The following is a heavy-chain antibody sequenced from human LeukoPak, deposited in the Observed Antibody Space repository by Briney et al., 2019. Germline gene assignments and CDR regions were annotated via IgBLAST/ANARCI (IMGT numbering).Heavy chain of an antibody. J-gene: IGHJ4*02. CDR2: INHSGST. V-gene: IGHV4-34*01. CDR1: GGSFSGYY. Sequence: PSETLSLTCAVYGGSFSGYYWSWIRQPPGKGLKWIGEINHSGSTNYNPSLKSRVTISVDKSKNQFSLKLSSVTAADTAVYYCARGGYYDYVWGSYRLHLFDYWGQGTLVTVSS. CDR3: ARGGYYDYVWGSYRLHLFDY. D-gene: IGHD3-16*02.